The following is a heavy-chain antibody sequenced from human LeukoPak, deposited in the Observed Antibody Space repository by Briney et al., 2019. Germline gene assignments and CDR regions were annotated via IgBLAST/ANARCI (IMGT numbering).Heavy chain of an antibody. CDR3: AKDMLRAAAGLERWFDP. CDR2: ISGDGGST. Sequence: GGSLRLSCAAFGFTFDDYAMHWVRQAPGKGLEWVSLISGDGGSTYYADSVKGRFTISRDNSKNSLYLQMNSLRTEDTALYYCAKDMLRAAAGLERWFDPWGQGTLVTVSS. CDR1: GFTFDDYA. J-gene: IGHJ5*02. D-gene: IGHD6-13*01. V-gene: IGHV3-43*02.